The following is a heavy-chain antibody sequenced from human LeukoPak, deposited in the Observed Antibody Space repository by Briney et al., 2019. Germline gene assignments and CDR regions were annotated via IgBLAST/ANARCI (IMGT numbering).Heavy chain of an antibody. CDR2: ISPYNGNT. V-gene: IGHV1-18*01. Sequence: GASVKVSCKASGYTFTSYGISWVRQAPGQGLEWMGWISPYNGNTKYAQKLQGRVTMTTDTSTRIAHMELRSLRSDDTAVYYCARHPDITIIRGADFDNWGQGTLVTVSS. D-gene: IGHD3-10*01. CDR1: GYTFTSYG. CDR3: ARHPDITIIRGADFDN. J-gene: IGHJ4*02.